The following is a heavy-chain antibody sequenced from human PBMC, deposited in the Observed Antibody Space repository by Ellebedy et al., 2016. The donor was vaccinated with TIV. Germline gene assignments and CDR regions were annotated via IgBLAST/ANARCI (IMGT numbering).Heavy chain of an antibody. CDR3: ARSIAAAGYPPKY. CDR2: ISDSGTT. V-gene: IGHV3-23*01. CDR1: GITFSNFA. J-gene: IGHJ4*02. D-gene: IGHD6-13*01. Sequence: GESLKISCAASGITFSNFALSWVRQAPGRGLEWVSTISDSGTTYYADSVKGRFTISRDNSKNTLYLQMNSLRAEDTAVYYCARSIAAAGYPPKYWGQGTLVTVSS.